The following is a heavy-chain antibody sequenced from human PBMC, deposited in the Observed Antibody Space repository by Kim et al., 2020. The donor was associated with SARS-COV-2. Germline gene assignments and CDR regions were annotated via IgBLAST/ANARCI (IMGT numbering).Heavy chain of an antibody. J-gene: IGHJ3*02. CDR1: GGSISSGGYY. V-gene: IGHV4-31*03. Sequence: SETLSLTCTVSGGSISSGGYYWSWIRQHPGKGLEWIGYIYYSGSTYYNPSLKSRVTISVDTSKNQFSLKLSSVTAADTAVYYCARDVGYDSSGYYYFDIWGQGTMVTVSS. D-gene: IGHD3-22*01. CDR3: ARDVGYDSSGYYYFDI. CDR2: IYYSGST.